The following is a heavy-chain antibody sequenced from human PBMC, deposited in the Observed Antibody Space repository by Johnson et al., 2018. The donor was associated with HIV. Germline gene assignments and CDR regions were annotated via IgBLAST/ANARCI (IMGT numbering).Heavy chain of an antibody. CDR2: TSYDDITK. D-gene: IGHD3-10*01. Sequence: VQLVESGGGVVQPGRSLRLSCAASGFIFSDYAMHWVRLAPGKGLEWVAVTSYDDITKNYADSVTGRFTISRDNSKHTLYLQMNSLRIEDTAVYYCARDRFGSGRPNAFDLWGQGTMVTVSS. J-gene: IGHJ3*01. CDR1: GFIFSDYA. V-gene: IGHV3-30*04. CDR3: ARDRFGSGRPNAFDL.